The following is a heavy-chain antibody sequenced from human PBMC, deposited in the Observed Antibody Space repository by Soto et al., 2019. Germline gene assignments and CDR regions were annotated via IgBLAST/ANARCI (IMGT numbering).Heavy chain of an antibody. CDR3: ASYDWNLNWFDP. CDR2: INAGNGNT. D-gene: IGHD1-1*01. CDR1: GYTFTNYA. V-gene: IGHV1-3*01. J-gene: IGHJ5*02. Sequence: QVQLVQSGAEVKKPGASVKVSCKASGYTFTNYAMHWVRQAPGQRLEWMGWINAGNGNTKYSQKFQGRVTITRDTSASTAYMELSSLRSEDTAVYYCASYDWNLNWFDPWGQGTLVTVSS.